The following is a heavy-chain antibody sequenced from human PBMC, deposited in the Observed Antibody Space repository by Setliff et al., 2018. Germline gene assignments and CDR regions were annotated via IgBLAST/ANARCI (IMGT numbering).Heavy chain of an antibody. CDR1: GFRFNGHG. J-gene: IGHJ3*02. D-gene: IGHD3-3*01. CDR2: ISSSSSYI. CDR3: ARDTYTIFGVVPSEAHAFDI. V-gene: IGHV3-21*01. Sequence: PGGSLRLSCAASGFRFNGHGMNWVRQAPGKGLEWVSSISSSSSYIYYADSVKGRFTISRDNAKNSLYLQMNSLRAEDTAVYYCARDTYTIFGVVPSEAHAFDIWGQGTMVTVSS.